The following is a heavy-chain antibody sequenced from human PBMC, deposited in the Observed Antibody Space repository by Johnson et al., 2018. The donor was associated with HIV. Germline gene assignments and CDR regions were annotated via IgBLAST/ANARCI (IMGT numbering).Heavy chain of an antibody. CDR2: IKQDGSEK. D-gene: IGHD1-26*01. CDR3: AKPPVGGSYLDAFDI. CDR1: GFTFSSYA. Sequence: VQLVESGGGVVQPGRSLRLSCAASGFTFSSYAMHWVRQAPGKGLEWVANIKQDGSEKYYVDSVKGRFTISRDNSKNTLYLQMNSLRAEDTAVYYCAKPPVGGSYLDAFDIWGQGTMVTVSS. V-gene: IGHV3-7*01. J-gene: IGHJ3*02.